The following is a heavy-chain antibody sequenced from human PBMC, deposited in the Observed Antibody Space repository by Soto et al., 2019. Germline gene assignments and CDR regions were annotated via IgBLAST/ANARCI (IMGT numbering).Heavy chain of an antibody. J-gene: IGHJ6*02. D-gene: IGHD6-13*01. CDR3: ARKGIPEKDYAMDV. CDR1: GFTFSSYG. Sequence: QVQLVESGGGVVQPGRSLRLSCAASGFTFSSYGMHWVRQAPGKGLEWVAVIWYDGSNKYYADSVKGRFTISRDNSKNTLYLQMNSLRAEDTAVYYCARKGIPEKDYAMDVWGQGTTVTVSS. V-gene: IGHV3-33*01. CDR2: IWYDGSNK.